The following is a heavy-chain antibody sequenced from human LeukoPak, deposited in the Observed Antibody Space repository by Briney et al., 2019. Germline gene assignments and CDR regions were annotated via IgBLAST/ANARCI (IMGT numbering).Heavy chain of an antibody. CDR1: GSTFSSNA. CDR2: ISGSGGST. D-gene: IGHD2-15*01. J-gene: IGHJ6*03. Sequence: PGGSLRLSCTASGSTFSSNAMSWVRQAPGKGLEWVSAISGSGGSTYYADSVKGRFTISRDNSKNTLYLQMNGLRDEDTAIYYCAKNGDRGAYCSGGSCYPYYYYNMDVWGKGTTVTISS. CDR3: AKNGDRGAYCSGGSCYPYYYYNMDV. V-gene: IGHV3-23*01.